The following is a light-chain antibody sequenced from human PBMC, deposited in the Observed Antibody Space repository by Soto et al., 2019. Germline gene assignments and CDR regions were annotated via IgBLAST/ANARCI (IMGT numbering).Light chain of an antibody. V-gene: IGKV1-9*01. CDR3: QQLNSYPLT. CDR1: QGIGSD. J-gene: IGKJ4*01. Sequence: IQLTQFPSSLSASVGDRVTITCRASQGIGSDLAWYQQKPGKAPKLLIFEASTLQSGVPSRFSGSGSGTDFTLTISSLQPEDCATYYCQQLNSYPLTFGGGTKVEIK. CDR2: EAS.